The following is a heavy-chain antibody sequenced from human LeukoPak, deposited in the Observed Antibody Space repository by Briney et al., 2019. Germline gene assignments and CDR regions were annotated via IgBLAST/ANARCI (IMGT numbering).Heavy chain of an antibody. CDR1: GGSISSYY. D-gene: IGHD6-19*01. J-gene: IGHJ6*02. V-gene: IGHV4-59*01. Sequence: ETLSLTCTVSGGSISSYYWSWIRQPPGKGLEWIGYIYYSGSTNYNPSLKSRVTISVDTSKNQFSLKLSSVTAADTAVYYCARDDIAVAGTSSHRSPGGYYYGMDVWGQGTTVTVSS. CDR2: IYYSGST. CDR3: ARDDIAVAGTSSHRSPGGYYYGMDV.